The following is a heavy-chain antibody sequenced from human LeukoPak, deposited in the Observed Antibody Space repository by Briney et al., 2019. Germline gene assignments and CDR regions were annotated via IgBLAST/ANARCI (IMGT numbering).Heavy chain of an antibody. D-gene: IGHD3-10*01. J-gene: IGHJ3*02. CDR2: INHSGST. CDR1: GGSFSGYY. Sequence: PSETLSLTCAVYGGSFSGYYWSWIRQPPGKGLEWIGEINHSGSTNYNPSLKSRVTISVDTSKNQFSLKLSSVTAAGTAVYYCARGRLFYGSGSNGPQPRAPEAFDIWGQGTMVTVSS. CDR3: ARGRLFYGSGSNGPQPRAPEAFDI. V-gene: IGHV4-34*01.